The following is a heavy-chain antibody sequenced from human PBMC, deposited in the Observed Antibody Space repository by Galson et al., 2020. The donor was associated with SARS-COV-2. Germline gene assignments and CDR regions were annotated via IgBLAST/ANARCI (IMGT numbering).Heavy chain of an antibody. CDR3: AKARVPAAVKWFDP. D-gene: IGHD2-2*01. V-gene: IGHV3-23*01. CDR1: GFTFSSYA. J-gene: IGHJ5*02. Sequence: TGGSLRLSCAASGFTFSSYAMSWVRQAPGRGLEWVSTITTSSTSTYYADSVTGRFTISRDNSKNTLYLQMNSLRAEDTAVYYWAKARVPAAVKWFDPWGQGTLVTVSS. CDR2: ITTSSTST.